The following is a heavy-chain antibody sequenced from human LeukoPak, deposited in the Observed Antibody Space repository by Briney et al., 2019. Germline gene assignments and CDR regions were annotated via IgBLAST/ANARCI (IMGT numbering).Heavy chain of an antibody. V-gene: IGHV4-34*01. CDR1: GGSFSGHY. D-gene: IGHD6-13*01. Sequence: TSSETLSLTCAVSGGSFSGHYWNWIRQPPGKGLEWIGEINHGGSTNYNPSLKSRVTISVDTSQKQFSLRLSSVTAADTAVYYCARGRYVTTRGGAAAGFLDYWGQGTLVTVSS. CDR3: ARGRYVTTRGGAAAGFLDY. CDR2: INHGGST. J-gene: IGHJ4*02.